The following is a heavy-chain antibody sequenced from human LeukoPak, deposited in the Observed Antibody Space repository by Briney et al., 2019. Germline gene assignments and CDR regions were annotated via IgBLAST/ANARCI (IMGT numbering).Heavy chain of an antibody. Sequence: ASETLSLTCAVSGGSISSGGYSWSWIRQPPGKGLEWIGYIYHSGSTYYNPSLKSRVTISVDRSKNQFSLKLSSVTAADTAVYYCARVQGRSSSWGYFDYWGQGTLVTVSS. V-gene: IGHV4-30-2*01. CDR2: IYHSGST. D-gene: IGHD6-13*01. CDR3: ARVQGRSSSWGYFDY. J-gene: IGHJ4*02. CDR1: GGSISSGGYS.